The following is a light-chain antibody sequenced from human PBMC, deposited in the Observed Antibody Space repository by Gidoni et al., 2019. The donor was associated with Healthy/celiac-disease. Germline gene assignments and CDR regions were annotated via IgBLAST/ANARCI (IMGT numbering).Light chain of an antibody. V-gene: IGLV4-60*03. CDR2: LEGSGSC. CDR3: ETWDSNTRV. CDR1: SGHSSYI. J-gene: IGLJ2*01. Sequence: QPVLTQTSSATVSLGSSVKITSTLSSGHSSYIIAWHQQQPGKAPRYLMKLEGSGSCNNGSGVPDRFSGSSSGADRYLTISNLQSDDETDYYCETWDSNTRVFGGRTKLTVL.